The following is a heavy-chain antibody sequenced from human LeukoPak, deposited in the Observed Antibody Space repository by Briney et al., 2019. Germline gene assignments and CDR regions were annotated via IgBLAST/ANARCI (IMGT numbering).Heavy chain of an antibody. D-gene: IGHD3-10*01. J-gene: IGHJ5*02. CDR1: GGSISSSSYY. CDR2: IYYSGST. Sequence: SETLSLTCTVSGGSISSSSYYWGWIRQPPGKGLEWIGSIYYSGSTYYNPSLKSRVTISVDTSKNQFSLKLSSVTAADTAVYYCAREGGVTMVRGVQWFDPWGQGTLVTVSS. V-gene: IGHV4-39*07. CDR3: AREGGVTMVRGVQWFDP.